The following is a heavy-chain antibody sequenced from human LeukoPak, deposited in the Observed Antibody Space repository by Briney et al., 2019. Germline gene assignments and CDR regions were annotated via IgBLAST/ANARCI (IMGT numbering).Heavy chain of an antibody. CDR3: ARHAVYAGSGWSFDY. D-gene: IGHD6-19*01. V-gene: IGHV4-59*08. Sequence: PSEILSLTCTVSGDSISPYYWSWIRQPPGMGLEWIGYIYYIGSGSTNHSPSLKSRVTISVDTSKNQFSLNLSSVTAADTAVYYCARHAVYAGSGWSFDYWGQGTLVTVSS. CDR1: GDSISPYY. J-gene: IGHJ4*02. CDR2: IYYIGSGST.